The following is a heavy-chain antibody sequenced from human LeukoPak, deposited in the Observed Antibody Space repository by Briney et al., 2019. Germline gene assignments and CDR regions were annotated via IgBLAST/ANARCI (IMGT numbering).Heavy chain of an antibody. J-gene: IGHJ6*02. V-gene: IGHV3-11*01. Sequence: GGSLRLSCAASEFVFSDYYMSWVRQAPGKGLEWVSYISSGGDTKYYADSVKGRFTLSRDDAKNSLDLQMNSLRGEDTAVYYCARGKLGHSYYYGMDVWGQGTTVTVSS. CDR2: ISSGGDTK. CDR1: EFVFSDYY. CDR3: ARGKLGHSYYYGMDV. D-gene: IGHD7-27*01.